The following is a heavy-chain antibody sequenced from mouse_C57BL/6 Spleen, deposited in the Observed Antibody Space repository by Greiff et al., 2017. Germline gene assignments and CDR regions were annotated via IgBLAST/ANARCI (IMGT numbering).Heavy chain of an antibody. CDR1: GYTFTDYE. J-gene: IGHJ2*01. CDR2: IDPETGGT. CDR3: TRGVDGYEDY. V-gene: IGHV1-15*01. Sequence: QVQLQQSGAELVRPGASVTLSCKASGYTFTDYEMHWVKQTPVHGLEWIGAIDPETGGTAYKQKFKGKAILTADKSSSTAYMELRSLTSEDSAVYYCTRGVDGYEDYWGQGTTLTVSS. D-gene: IGHD2-2*01.